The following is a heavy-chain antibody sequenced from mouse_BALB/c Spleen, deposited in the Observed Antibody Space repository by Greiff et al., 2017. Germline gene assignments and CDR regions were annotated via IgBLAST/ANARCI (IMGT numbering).Heavy chain of an antibody. J-gene: IGHJ3*01. Sequence: EVKLEESGGGLVKPGGSLKLSCAASGFTFSSYTMSWVRQTPEKRLEWVATISSGGSYTYYPDSVKGRFTISRDNAKNTLYLQMSSLKSEDTAMYYCTRDRDRWGQGTLVTVSA. CDR1: GFTFSSYT. V-gene: IGHV5-6-4*01. CDR2: ISSGGSYT. CDR3: TRDRDR.